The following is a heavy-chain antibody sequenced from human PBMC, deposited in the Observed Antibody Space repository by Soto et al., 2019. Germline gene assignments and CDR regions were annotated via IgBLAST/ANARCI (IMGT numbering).Heavy chain of an antibody. CDR1: GGSISSGDYY. CDR3: ARESVGYHGYYNYGMDV. Sequence: QVQLQESGPGLVKPSQTLSLTCTVSGGSISSGDYYWSWIRQPPGTGLEWIGYIYYSGSTYYNPSLKSRVTISVDTSKNQFARKRSSVTAADTAVYYCARESVGYHGYYNYGMDVWGQGTTVTVSS. CDR2: IYYSGST. J-gene: IGHJ6*02. V-gene: IGHV4-30-4*01. D-gene: IGHD5-18*01.